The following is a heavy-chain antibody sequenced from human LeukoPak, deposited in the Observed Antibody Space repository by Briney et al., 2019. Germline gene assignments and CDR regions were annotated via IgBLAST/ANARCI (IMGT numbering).Heavy chain of an antibody. Sequence: GGSLRLSCVVSGFTFTDYYMSWIRQAPGKGLEWVSYISSSAGSIDYADSVKGRFTISRDNARNSLYLQMNSLRAEDTAVYYCVREYSGWLAAAGAWGQGVLVTVSS. CDR2: ISSSAGSI. CDR3: VREYSGWLAAAGA. J-gene: IGHJ4*02. V-gene: IGHV3-11*04. CDR1: GFTFTDYY. D-gene: IGHD6-13*01.